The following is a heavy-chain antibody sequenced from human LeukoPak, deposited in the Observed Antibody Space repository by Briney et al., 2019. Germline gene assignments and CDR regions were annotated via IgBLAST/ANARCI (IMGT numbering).Heavy chain of an antibody. J-gene: IGHJ4*02. CDR1: GFTFSDYY. V-gene: IGHV3-11*04. CDR3: ARDRASSYDFWSGYYRGLDY. D-gene: IGHD3-3*01. CDR2: ISSSGSTI. Sequence: GGSLRLSCAASGFTFSDYYMSWIRQAPGKGLEWVSCISSSGSTIYYADSVKGRFTISRDNSKNTLYLQMNSLRAEDTAVYYCARDRASSYDFWSGYYRGLDYWGQGTLVTVSS.